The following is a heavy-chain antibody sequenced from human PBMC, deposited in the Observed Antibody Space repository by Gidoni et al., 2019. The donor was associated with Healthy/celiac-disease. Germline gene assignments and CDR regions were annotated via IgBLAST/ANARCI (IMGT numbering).Heavy chain of an antibody. CDR2: IYYGGGT. CDR1: GGPISSSSYY. Sequence: HLHLQAVGPGPGKLSGTLSLACIVSGGPISSSSYYWGWIRQPLGKGLEWIGSIYYGGGTYYNPSLKSRVTISVDTSKNQFSLKLSSVTAADTAVYYCARQAAIFLGHWFDPWGQGTLVTVSS. D-gene: IGHD2-2*02. J-gene: IGHJ5*02. CDR3: ARQAAIFLGHWFDP. V-gene: IGHV4-39*01.